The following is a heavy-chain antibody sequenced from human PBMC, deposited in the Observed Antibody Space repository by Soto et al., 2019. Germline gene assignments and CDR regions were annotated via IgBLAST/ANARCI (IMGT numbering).Heavy chain of an antibody. CDR1: GFTINNNC. CDR2: ICSGDKP. J-gene: IGHJ4*02. CDR3: ARGAFD. Sequence: EVQLVESGGGLIQPGGSLRLSCAASGFTINNNCMNWVRQAPGKGLEWVSVICSGDKPYYADSVKGRFTISTDNSKNTLYLQLNSLRAEDTAVYYCARGAFDWGQGTLVIVSS. V-gene: IGHV3-53*01.